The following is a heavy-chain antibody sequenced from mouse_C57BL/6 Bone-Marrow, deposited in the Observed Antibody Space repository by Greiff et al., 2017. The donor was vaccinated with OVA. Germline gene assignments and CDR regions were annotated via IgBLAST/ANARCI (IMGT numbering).Heavy chain of an antibody. CDR2: IDPENGDT. J-gene: IGHJ2*01. CDR3: TTSRDYFDY. CDR1: GFNIKDDY. D-gene: IGHD1-1*01. V-gene: IGHV14-4*01. Sequence: VQLQQSGAELVRPGASVKLSCTASGFNIKDDYMHWVKQRPEQGLEWIGWIDPENGDTEYASKFQGKATITADTSSNTAYLQLSSLTSEDTAVYYCTTSRDYFDYWGHGTTLTVSS.